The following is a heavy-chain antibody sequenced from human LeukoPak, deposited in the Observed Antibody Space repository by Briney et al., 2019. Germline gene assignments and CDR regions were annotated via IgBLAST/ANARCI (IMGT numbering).Heavy chain of an antibody. CDR2: IIPIFGTA. J-gene: IGHJ4*02. CDR3: ARSKYDSSDYYHGTIDY. Sequence: SVKVSCKASGYTFTSYGISWVRQAPGQGLEWMGGIIPIFGTANYAQKFQGRVTITADESTSTAYMELSSLRSEDTAVYYRARSKYDSSDYYHGTIDYWGQGTLVTVSS. CDR1: GYTFTSYG. D-gene: IGHD3-22*01. V-gene: IGHV1-69*13.